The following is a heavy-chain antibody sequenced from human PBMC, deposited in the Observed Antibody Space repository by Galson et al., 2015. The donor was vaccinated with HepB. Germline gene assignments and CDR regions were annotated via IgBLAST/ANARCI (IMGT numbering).Heavy chain of an antibody. J-gene: IGHJ2*01. V-gene: IGHV2-5*02. CDR3: ARQSLGLWFGELNWYFDL. CDR2: IYWDDDK. Sequence: PALVKPTQTLTLTCTFSGFSLSTSGVGVGWIRQPPGKALEWLALIYWDDDKRYSPSLKSRLTITKDTSKNQVVLTMTNMDPVDTATYYCARQSLGLWFGELNWYFDLWGRGTLVTVSS. CDR1: GFSLSTSGVG. D-gene: IGHD3-10*01.